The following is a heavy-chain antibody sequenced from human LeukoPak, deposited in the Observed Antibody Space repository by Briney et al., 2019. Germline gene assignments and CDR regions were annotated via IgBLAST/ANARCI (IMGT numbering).Heavy chain of an antibody. J-gene: IGHJ4*02. CDR2: IYSGGST. Sequence: GGSLRLSCAASGFTVSSNYMSWVRQAPGKGLEWVSVIYSGGSTYYADSVKGRFTISRDNSKNTLYLQMNSLRAEDTAVYYCAKDYSGNPLRDDCWGQGTLVTVSS. V-gene: IGHV3-53*01. D-gene: IGHD1-26*01. CDR3: AKDYSGNPLRDDC. CDR1: GFTVSSNY.